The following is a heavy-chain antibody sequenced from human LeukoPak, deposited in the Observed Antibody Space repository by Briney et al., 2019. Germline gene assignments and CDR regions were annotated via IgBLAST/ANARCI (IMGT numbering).Heavy chain of an antibody. CDR3: ARRGYGAHHMDV. V-gene: IGHV1-46*01. Sequence: ASVKVSCKASGDTFTTDYIHWVRQGPGQGPEWMGVSNPSGGSTTNAQKLQGRVTMTTDTSTSTAYMELRSLRSDDTAVYYCARRGYGAHHMDVWGQGTTVTVSS. CDR1: GDTFTTDY. D-gene: IGHD5-12*01. CDR2: SNPSGGST. J-gene: IGHJ6*02.